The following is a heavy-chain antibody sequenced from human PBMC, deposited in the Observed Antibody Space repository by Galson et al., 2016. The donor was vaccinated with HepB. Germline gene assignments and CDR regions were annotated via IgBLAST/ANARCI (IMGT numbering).Heavy chain of an antibody. D-gene: IGHD3-22*01. CDR3: AKDSEGGYYYDSSGYSQLFYGMDV. CDR1: GFTFDDYA. CDR2: ISWNSGSI. Sequence: CAASGFTFDDYAMHWVRQAPGKGLEWVSGISWNSGSIGYADSVKGRFTISRDNAKNSLYLQMNSLRDEDTALYYCAKDSEGGYYYDSSGYSQLFYGMDVWGQGTTVTVSS. V-gene: IGHV3-9*01. J-gene: IGHJ6*02.